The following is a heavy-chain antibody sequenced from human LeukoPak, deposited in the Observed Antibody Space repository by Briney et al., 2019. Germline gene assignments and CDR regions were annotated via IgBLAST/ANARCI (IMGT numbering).Heavy chain of an antibody. CDR1: GGSISSDNW. J-gene: IGHJ2*01. CDR2: INHSRST. CDR3: ARGYYDILTGYFFYWYFDL. V-gene: IGHV4-4*02. Sequence: SGTLSLTCAVSGGSISSDNWWSWVRQPPGKGLEWIGEINHSRSTNYNPSLKSRVTISVDTSKNQFSLKLSSVTAADTAVCYGARGYYDILTGYFFYWYFDLWGRGTQVTVSS. D-gene: IGHD3-9*01.